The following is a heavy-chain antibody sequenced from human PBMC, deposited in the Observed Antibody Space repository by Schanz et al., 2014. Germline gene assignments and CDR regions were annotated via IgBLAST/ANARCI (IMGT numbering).Heavy chain of an antibody. CDR2: IWSDGSTK. D-gene: IGHD4-17*01. CDR3: ARPRFDYGEVDY. Sequence: QVQLVESGGGVVQFGRSLRLSCVASGFTFSSYGMHWVRQAPGKGLEWVAVIWSDGSTKYYADSVRGRFTISRDRFQNTLYLRMSSLRAEDTAVYYCARPRFDYGEVDYWGQGTLVTVSS. CDR1: GFTFSSYG. V-gene: IGHV3-33*01. J-gene: IGHJ4*02.